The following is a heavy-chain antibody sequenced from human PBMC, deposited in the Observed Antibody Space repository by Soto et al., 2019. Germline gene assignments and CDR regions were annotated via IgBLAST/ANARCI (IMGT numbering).Heavy chain of an antibody. D-gene: IGHD3-10*01. CDR1: GFTFSNAW. CDR2: IKSKTDGGTT. CDR3: TTDSAARAMVRGLIYGMDV. Sequence: GGSLRLSCAASGFTFSNAWMNWVRQAPGKGLEWVGRIKSKTDGGTTDYAAPVKGRFTISRDDSKNTLYLQMNSLKTEDTAVYYCTTDSAARAMVRGLIYGMDVWGQGTTVTVSS. V-gene: IGHV3-15*07. J-gene: IGHJ6*02.